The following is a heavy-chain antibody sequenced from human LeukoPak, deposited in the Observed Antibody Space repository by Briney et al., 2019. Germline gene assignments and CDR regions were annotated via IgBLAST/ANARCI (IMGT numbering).Heavy chain of an antibody. D-gene: IGHD1-1*01. CDR1: GFTFTSYS. Sequence: PGGSLRLSCAASGFTFTSYSMNWVRQAPGKGLEWVSVIYSGGSTYYADSVKGRFTISRDNSKDTLYLQMNSLRGEDTAVYYCAKDLIGTWAPDYWGQGTLVTVSS. CDR2: IYSGGST. CDR3: AKDLIGTWAPDY. J-gene: IGHJ4*02. V-gene: IGHV3-NL1*01.